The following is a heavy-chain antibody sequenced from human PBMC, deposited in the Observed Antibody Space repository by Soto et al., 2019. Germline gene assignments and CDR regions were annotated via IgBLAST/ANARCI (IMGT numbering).Heavy chain of an antibody. Sequence: ASVKVSCKASGYTFTSYYMHWVRQAPGQGLEWMGIINPSGGSTSYAQKFQGRVTMTRDTSTSTVYMELSSLRSEDTAVYYCARGSKQQRTLFILPHDAFDLWGQGTMVTVSS. CDR1: GYTFTSYY. CDR2: INPSGGST. CDR3: ARGSKQQRTLFILPHDAFDL. D-gene: IGHD6-13*01. J-gene: IGHJ3*01. V-gene: IGHV1-46*01.